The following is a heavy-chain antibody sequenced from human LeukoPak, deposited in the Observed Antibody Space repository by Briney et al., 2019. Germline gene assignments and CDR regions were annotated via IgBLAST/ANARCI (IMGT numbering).Heavy chain of an antibody. D-gene: IGHD6-19*01. CDR3: GRDESVSGPTTFDF. CDR2: INTDGRST. CDR1: GFTFSDYW. J-gene: IGHJ4*02. Sequence: GGSLRLSCAASGFTFSDYWMHWVRQVPGKGLVWVSRINTDGRSTIYADSVKGRFTTSRDNAKNTLYPQMNSLRGEDTGVYYCGRDESVSGPTTFDFWGQGTLVTVSS. V-gene: IGHV3-74*01.